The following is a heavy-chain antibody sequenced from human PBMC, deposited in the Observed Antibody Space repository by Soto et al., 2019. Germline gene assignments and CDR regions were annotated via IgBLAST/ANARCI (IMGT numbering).Heavy chain of an antibody. CDR2: INAGNGNT. CDR3: ARDPGYSYGYN. D-gene: IGHD5-18*01. Sequence: QVQLVQSGAEVKKPGASVKVSCKASGYTFTSYAMPWVRQAPGQRLEWMGWINAGNGNTQYSPKFQGRVTITRDTSASTAYMELSSLRSEDTAVYYCARDPGYSYGYNWGQGTLVTVSS. CDR1: GYTFTSYA. V-gene: IGHV1-3*01. J-gene: IGHJ4*02.